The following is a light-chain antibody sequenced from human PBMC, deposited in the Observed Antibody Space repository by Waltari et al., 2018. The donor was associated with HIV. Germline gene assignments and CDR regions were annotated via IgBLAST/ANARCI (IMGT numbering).Light chain of an antibody. V-gene: IGLV1-44*01. CDR3: AAWDDRLKHYV. Sequence: QSVLTQPPSASGTPGQGVTISCSGGSSNVGSYPVNWYRHLPGTAPKLLIYSYDHRPTGVPDRFSASKSGTSASLAISGLQSEDEADFYCAAWDDRLKHYVFGTGTRVTVL. CDR2: SYD. J-gene: IGLJ1*01. CDR1: SSNVGSYP.